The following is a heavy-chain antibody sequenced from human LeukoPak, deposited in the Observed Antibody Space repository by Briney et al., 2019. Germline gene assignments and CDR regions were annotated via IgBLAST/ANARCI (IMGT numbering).Heavy chain of an antibody. D-gene: IGHD3-3*01. CDR3: ARVRWPEYYFDY. J-gene: IGHJ4*02. CDR1: GFTFSSYE. V-gene: IGHV3-48*03. Sequence: GGTLRLSCAASGFTFSSYEMNWVRQAPGKGLEWVSYISSSGSTIYYADSVKGRFTISRDNAKNSLYLQMNSLRAEDTAVYYCARVRWPEYYFDYWGQGTLVTVSS. CDR2: ISSSGSTI.